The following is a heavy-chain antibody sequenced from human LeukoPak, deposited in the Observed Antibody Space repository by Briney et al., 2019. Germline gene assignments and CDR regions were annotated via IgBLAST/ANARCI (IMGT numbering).Heavy chain of an antibody. CDR1: GGSFSGYY. V-gene: IGHV4-34*01. J-gene: IGHJ4*02. D-gene: IGHD5-18*01. Sequence: MSSETLSLTCAVYGGSFSGYYWSWIRQPPGKGLEWIGEINHSGSTNYNPSLKSRVTISVDTSKNQFSLKLSSVTAADTAVYYCARAPLSLIQLWPQYYFDYWGQGTLVTVSS. CDR2: INHSGST. CDR3: ARAPLSLIQLWPQYYFDY.